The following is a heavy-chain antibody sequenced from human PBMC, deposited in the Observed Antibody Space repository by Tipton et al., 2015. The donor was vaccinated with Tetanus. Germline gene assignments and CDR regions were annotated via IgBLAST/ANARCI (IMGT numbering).Heavy chain of an antibody. CDR3: AGGRSHHWGMDI. V-gene: IGHV3-11*01. J-gene: IGHJ6*02. CDR2: LSSTGTTI. CDR1: GFAFSDYY. D-gene: IGHD7-27*01. Sequence: SLRLSCEASGFAFSDYYMAWIRQAPGKGLEWVSYLSSTGTTIYHADSVKGRFTISRDNARNSMYLQMDSLRAEDTALYYCAGGRSHHWGMDIWGLGTTVTVSS.